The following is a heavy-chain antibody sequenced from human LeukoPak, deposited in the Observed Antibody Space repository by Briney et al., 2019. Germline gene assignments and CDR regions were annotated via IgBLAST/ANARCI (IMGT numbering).Heavy chain of an antibody. Sequence: KPSETLSLTCTVSGGSISSSSYYWGWIRQPPGKGLEWIGSIYYSGSTYYNPSLKSRVTISVDTSKNQFSLKLSSVTAADTAVYYCARDPNPYSSSWYRADYGMDVWGQGTTVTVSS. CDR2: IYYSGST. J-gene: IGHJ6*02. CDR1: GGSISSSSYY. CDR3: ARDPNPYSSSWYRADYGMDV. V-gene: IGHV4-39*07. D-gene: IGHD6-13*01.